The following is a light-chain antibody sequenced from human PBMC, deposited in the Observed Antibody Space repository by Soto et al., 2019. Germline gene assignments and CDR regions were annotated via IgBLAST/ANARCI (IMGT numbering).Light chain of an antibody. Sequence: QSVLTQPRSVPGSPGQSVTISCTGTSSDVGGYNYVSWYQQHPGKAPKLMIYDVSKRPSGVPDRFSGSKSGSTASLTISGLRAEDEADYYCCSYAGSYSIYVFGSGTKVTVL. CDR3: CSYAGSYSIYV. V-gene: IGLV2-11*01. CDR2: DVS. J-gene: IGLJ1*01. CDR1: SSDVGGYNY.